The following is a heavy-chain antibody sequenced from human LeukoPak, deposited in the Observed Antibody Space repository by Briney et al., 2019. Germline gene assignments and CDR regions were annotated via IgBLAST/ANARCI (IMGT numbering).Heavy chain of an antibody. CDR1: GYSINSGYY. J-gene: IGHJ4*02. V-gene: IGHV4-38-2*02. CDR3: ARSPFGGVIDKNYFDY. CDR2: IYHSGST. Sequence: SETLSLTCTVSGYSINSGYYWGWIRQPPGKGLEWTGSIYHSGSTFYNPSLKSRVTISVDTSKNQFSLKLSSVTAADTAVYYCARSPFGGVIDKNYFDYWGQGTLVTVSS. D-gene: IGHD3-16*02.